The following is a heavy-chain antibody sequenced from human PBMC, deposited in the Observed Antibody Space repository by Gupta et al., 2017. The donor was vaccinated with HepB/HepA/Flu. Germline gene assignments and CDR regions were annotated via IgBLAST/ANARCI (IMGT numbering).Heavy chain of an antibody. D-gene: IGHD2/OR15-2a*01. CDR2: IYPGDSDT. CDR1: GYSFTSYW. J-gene: IGHJ6*02. CDR3: ARSLPFYGGQPNYYYYGMDV. Sequence: EVQLVQSGAEVKKSGESLKISCKGSGYSFTSYWIAWVRQMPGKGLEWMGIIYPGDSDTIYSPSFQGQVTISADKSITTAYLQWSSLKASDTAMYYCARSLPFYGGQPNYYYYGMDVWGQGTTVTVSS. V-gene: IGHV5-51*01.